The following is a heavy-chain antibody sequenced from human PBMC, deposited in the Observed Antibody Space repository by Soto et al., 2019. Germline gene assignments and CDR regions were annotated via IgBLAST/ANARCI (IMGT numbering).Heavy chain of an antibody. V-gene: IGHV1-8*01. CDR3: ARWVGPIAVAGPSYYYYGMDV. CDR2: MNPNSGNT. D-gene: IGHD6-19*01. Sequence: GASVKVSFKASGYTFTSYDINWVRQATGQGLEWMGWMNPNSGNTGYAQKFQGRVTMTRNTSISTAYMELSSLRSEDTAVYYCARWVGPIAVAGPSYYYYGMDVWGQGTTVTVSS. J-gene: IGHJ6*02. CDR1: GYTFTSYD.